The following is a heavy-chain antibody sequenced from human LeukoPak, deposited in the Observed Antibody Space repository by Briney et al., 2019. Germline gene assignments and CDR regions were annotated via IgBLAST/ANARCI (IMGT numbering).Heavy chain of an antibody. CDR3: ARPSIAALFPAFDI. CDR2: NYPGDSDT. J-gene: IGHJ3*02. V-gene: IGHV5-51*01. Sequence: GDSLQISCKGSGYSFTNYWIGWVRQMPGKGLEWMGINYPGDSDTRYRPSFQGQVTISADKSISTAYLQWSSLKASDTAMYYCARPSIAALFPAFDIWGQGTMVTVSS. CDR1: GYSFTNYW. D-gene: IGHD6-6*01.